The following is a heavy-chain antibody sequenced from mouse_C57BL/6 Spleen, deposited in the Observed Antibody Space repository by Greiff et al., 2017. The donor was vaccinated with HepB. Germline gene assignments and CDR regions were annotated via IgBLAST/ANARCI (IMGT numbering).Heavy chain of an antibody. Sequence: DVQLQESGAELVKPGASVKISCKASGYTFTSYWMHWVKQRPGQGLEWIGAIYPGNSDTSYNQKFKGKAKLTAVTSASTAYMELSSLTNEDSAVYYCTRWGLLGSMDYWGQGTTLTVSS. CDR2: IYPGNSDT. J-gene: IGHJ2*01. V-gene: IGHV1-5*01. CDR3: TRWGLLGSMDY. D-gene: IGHD2-3*01. CDR1: GYTFTSYW.